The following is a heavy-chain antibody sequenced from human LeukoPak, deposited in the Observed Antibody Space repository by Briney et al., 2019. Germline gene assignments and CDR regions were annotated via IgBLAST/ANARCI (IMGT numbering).Heavy chain of an antibody. V-gene: IGHV4-4*07. D-gene: IGHD2-21*02. CDR2: IYTSGST. CDR3: AGSHISVVVTAAYDY. J-gene: IGHJ4*02. CDR1: GGSTSSYY. Sequence: PSETLSLTCTVSGGSTSSYYWSWIRQPAGKGLEWIGRIYTSGSTNYNPSLKSRVTISVDKSKNQFSLKLSSVTAADTAVYYCAGSHISVVVTAAYDYWGQGTLVTVSS.